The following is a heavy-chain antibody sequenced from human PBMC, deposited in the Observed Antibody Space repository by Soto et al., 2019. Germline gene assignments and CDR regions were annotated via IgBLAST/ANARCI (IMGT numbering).Heavy chain of an antibody. CDR2: INGDGTST. J-gene: IGHJ4*02. D-gene: IGHD1-26*01. CDR1: GFTFSIHW. V-gene: IGHV3-74*01. CDR3: ATIPPSAVAATTAVDY. Sequence: GSLRLSCAASGFTFSIHWMHWVRQVPGKGLVWVSRINGDGTSTGYADSVKGRFTISRDNAENTLYLLMNSLRAEGTALYYCATIPPSAVAATTAVDYWGQGTLVTVSS.